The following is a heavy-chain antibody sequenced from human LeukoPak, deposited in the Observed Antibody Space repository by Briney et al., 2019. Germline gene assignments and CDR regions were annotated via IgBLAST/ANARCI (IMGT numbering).Heavy chain of an antibody. CDR3: ASMRAGSYFDY. J-gene: IGHJ4*02. D-gene: IGHD3-10*01. CDR2: IYYSGST. Sequence: SETLSLTCTVSGGSISSSSYYWGWIRQPPGKGLEWIGSIYYSGSTYYNPSLKSRVTISVDTSKNQFSLKLSSVTAADTAVYYCASMRAGSYFDYWGQGTLVTVSS. V-gene: IGHV4-39*01. CDR1: GGSISSSSYY.